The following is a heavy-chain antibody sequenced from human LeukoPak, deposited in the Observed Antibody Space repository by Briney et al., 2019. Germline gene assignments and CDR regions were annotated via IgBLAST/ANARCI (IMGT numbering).Heavy chain of an antibody. J-gene: IGHJ6*03. CDR3: AREISGPLAAAGGYYYYYMDV. CDR2: ISSSSSYI. CDR1: GFTFSSYS. Sequence: GESLKISCAASGFTFSSYSMNWVRQAPGKGLEWASSISSSSSYIYYADSVKGRFTISRDNAKNSLYLQMNSLRAEDTAVYYCAREISGPLAAAGGYYYYYMDVWGKGTTVTISS. V-gene: IGHV3-21*04. D-gene: IGHD6-13*01.